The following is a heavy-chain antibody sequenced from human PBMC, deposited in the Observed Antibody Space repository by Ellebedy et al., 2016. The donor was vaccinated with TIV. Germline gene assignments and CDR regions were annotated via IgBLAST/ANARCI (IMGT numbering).Heavy chain of an antibody. CDR2: IYYSGST. V-gene: IGHV4-39*01. J-gene: IGHJ4*02. D-gene: IGHD4-17*01. Sequence: MPSETLSLTCTVSGGSISSSSYYWGWIRQPPGKGLEWIGSIYYSGSTYYNPSLKSRVTISVDTSKNQFSLKLSSVTAADTAVHYCAREPALTVTTLTGADYWGQGTLVTVSS. CDR1: GGSISSSSYY. CDR3: AREPALTVTTLTGADY.